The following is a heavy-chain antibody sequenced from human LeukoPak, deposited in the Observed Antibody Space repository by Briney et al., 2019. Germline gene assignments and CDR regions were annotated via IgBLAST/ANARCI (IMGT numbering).Heavy chain of an antibody. V-gene: IGHV4-39*01. Sequence: PSETLSLTCTVSGGSISSGSYYWGWIRQAPGKGLEWIGSIYYSGSTYYNSSLKSRVTIFADTSKNQFSLKLGSVTAADTAVYYCARQGYSSNWALDYWGQGTLVTVSS. CDR3: ARQGYSSNWALDY. CDR1: GGSISSGSYY. CDR2: IYYSGST. J-gene: IGHJ4*02. D-gene: IGHD6-13*01.